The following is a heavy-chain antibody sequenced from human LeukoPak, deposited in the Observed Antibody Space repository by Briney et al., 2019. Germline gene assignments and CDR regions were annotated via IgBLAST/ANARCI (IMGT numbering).Heavy chain of an antibody. CDR3: ARSVAGTGAYAFDI. V-gene: IGHV4-59*08. D-gene: IGHD6-19*01. Sequence: SETLSLTCTVSGGSISSYYWTWIRQPPGKGLEWIGYIYYSGSTDYNPSLKSRVTISVDTAKNQFSLKLNSVTAADTAVYYCARSVAGTGAYAFDIWGQGTMVTVSS. CDR1: GGSISSYY. CDR2: IYYSGST. J-gene: IGHJ3*02.